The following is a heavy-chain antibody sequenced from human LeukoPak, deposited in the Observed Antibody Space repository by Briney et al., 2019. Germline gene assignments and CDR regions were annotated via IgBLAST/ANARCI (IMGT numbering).Heavy chain of an antibody. V-gene: IGHV3-30*18. Sequence: GGSLRLSCAASGFTFSGSAMHWVRQAPGKGLEWVAVISFDGSYKYYGGSLEGRFTISRDNSRNTLYLQMNTLRTEDTAIFYCAKDWGRHFASGSSYLDFWGQGIPVTVSS. CDR2: ISFDGSYK. CDR1: GFTFSGSA. J-gene: IGHJ4*02. CDR3: AKDWGRHFASGSSYLDF. D-gene: IGHD3-10*01.